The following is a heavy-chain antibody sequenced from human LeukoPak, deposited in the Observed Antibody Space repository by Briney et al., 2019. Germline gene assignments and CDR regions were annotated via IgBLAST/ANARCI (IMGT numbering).Heavy chain of an antibody. CDR2: IKQDGTEK. CDR3: VRGHGWFDP. J-gene: IGHJ5*02. CDR1: GFTFSGYW. V-gene: IGHV3-7*01. Sequence: PGGSLRLSCAASGFTFSGYWMSWVREAPGKGLECVANIKQDGTEKHYVDSVKGRFIISRDNDKNSLYLQMNSLRSEDTAVYYGVRGHGWFDPWGQGTLVTVSS.